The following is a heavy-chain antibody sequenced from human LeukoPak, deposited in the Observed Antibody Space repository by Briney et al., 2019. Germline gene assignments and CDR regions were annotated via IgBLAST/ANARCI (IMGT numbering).Heavy chain of an antibody. V-gene: IGHV3-74*01. J-gene: IGHJ4*02. CDR2: IDRDGSRI. CDR3: VRGNDYGGPHY. Sequence: RGSLRLSCAVSGFTFSSYWMHWVRQAPGKGLVWVSRIDRDGSRINYADSVKGRFTISRDNGKNTLFLQMNSLRAEDAAVYYCVRGNDYGGPHYWGQGTLVTVSS. D-gene: IGHD4-23*01. CDR1: GFTFSSYW.